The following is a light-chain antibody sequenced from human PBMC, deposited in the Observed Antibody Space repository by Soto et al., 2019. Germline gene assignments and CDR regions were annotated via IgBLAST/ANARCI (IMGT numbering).Light chain of an antibody. CDR2: AAA. Sequence: DIPMTQSPSSLSASVGDRVTITCRASQSISSYVNWYQQKPGKAPKLLISAAAGLQSWVPSRFSGSGSGTDFTLAINSVQPEDFAAYYCQQSYNIPYTFGQGTKLEIK. CDR3: QQSYNIPYT. V-gene: IGKV1-39*01. CDR1: QSISSY. J-gene: IGKJ2*01.